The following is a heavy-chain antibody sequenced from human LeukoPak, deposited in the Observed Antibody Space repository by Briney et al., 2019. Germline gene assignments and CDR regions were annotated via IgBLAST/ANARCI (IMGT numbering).Heavy chain of an antibody. CDR2: ISSSGSTI. V-gene: IGHV3-48*04. J-gene: IGHJ4*02. D-gene: IGHD2-2*01. Sequence: GGSLRLSCAASGFTFSSYSMNWVRQAPGKGLEWVSYISSSGSTIYYADSVKGRFTISRDNAKNSLYLQMNSLRAEDTAVYYCASRWRHCSSTSCYDYFDYWGQGTLVTVSS. CDR3: ASRWRHCSSTSCYDYFDY. CDR1: GFTFSSYS.